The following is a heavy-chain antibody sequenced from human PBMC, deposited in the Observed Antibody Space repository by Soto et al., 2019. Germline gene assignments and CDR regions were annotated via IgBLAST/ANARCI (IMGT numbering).Heavy chain of an antibody. V-gene: IGHV5-10-1*01. Sequence: GQSLKVWCKGSGYSFASYWISWVRQMPGKGLEWMGRIDPSDSYTNYSPSFQGHVTISADKSISTAYLQWSSLKASDTAMYYCARLRYFDWLFDLDVWGQGTTVTVSS. CDR2: IDPSDSYT. CDR3: ARLRYFDWLFDLDV. CDR1: GYSFASYW. J-gene: IGHJ6*02. D-gene: IGHD3-9*01.